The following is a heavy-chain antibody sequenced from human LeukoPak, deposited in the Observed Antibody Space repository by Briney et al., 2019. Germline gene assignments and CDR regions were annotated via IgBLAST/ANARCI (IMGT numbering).Heavy chain of an antibody. CDR2: ISGSGSSI. CDR1: GFTFSDYS. J-gene: IGHJ6*03. V-gene: IGHV3-21*05. CDR3: ASPNYYYYYMDV. Sequence: AGGSLRLSCAASGFTFSDYSMNWVRQTPRKGLEWVSCISGSGSSIYYADSMKGRFTISRDNAKNSLYLQMNSLRAEDTAVYYCASPNYYYYYMDVWGKGTTVTVS.